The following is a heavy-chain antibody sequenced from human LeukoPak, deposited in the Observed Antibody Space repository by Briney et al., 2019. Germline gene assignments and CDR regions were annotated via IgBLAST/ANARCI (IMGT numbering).Heavy chain of an antibody. CDR3: AKDRRSSNWLHDY. D-gene: IGHD6-13*01. J-gene: IGHJ4*02. CDR2: IKEDGSER. V-gene: IGHV3-7*03. CDR1: GFTFSSYW. Sequence: GGSLRLSCAASGFTFSSYWMSWVRQAPGKGLEWVANIKEDGSERHYVDSIKGRFTISRDNAKNSLFLQMSGLRAEDTAVYYCAKDRRSSNWLHDYWGQGTLVTVSS.